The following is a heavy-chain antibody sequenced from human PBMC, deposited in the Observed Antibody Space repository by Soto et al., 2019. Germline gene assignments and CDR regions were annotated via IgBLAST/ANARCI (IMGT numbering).Heavy chain of an antibody. V-gene: IGHV3-30*18. J-gene: IGHJ4*02. CDR1: GFTFSSYG. CDR2: ISYDGSNK. CDR3: AKDFPLRYFDY. Sequence: QVQLVESGGGVVQPGRSLRLSCAASGFTFSSYGMHWVRQAPGKGLEWVAVISYDGSNKYYADSVKGRFTISRDKSKNTLYLQMNSLRAEDTAVYYCAKDFPLRYFDYWGQGSLVTVSS.